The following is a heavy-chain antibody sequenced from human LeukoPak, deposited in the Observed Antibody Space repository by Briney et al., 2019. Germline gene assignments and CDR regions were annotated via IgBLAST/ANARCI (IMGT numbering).Heavy chain of an antibody. J-gene: IGHJ5*02. CDR1: GFTVSNSYM. Sequence: GSLRLSCAASGFTVSNSYMSWVRQAPGKGLEWIGEIYHSGSTNYNPSLKSRVTISVDKSKNQFSLKLSSVTAADTAVYYCARVPTYYDFWSGYYSNWFDPWGQGTLVTVSS. D-gene: IGHD3-3*01. CDR2: IYHSGST. V-gene: IGHV4-4*02. CDR3: ARVPTYYDFWSGYYSNWFDP.